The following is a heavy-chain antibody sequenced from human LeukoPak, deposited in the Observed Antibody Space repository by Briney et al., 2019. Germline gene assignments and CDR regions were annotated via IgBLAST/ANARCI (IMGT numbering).Heavy chain of an antibody. CDR2: ISYDGSNK. D-gene: IGHD6-13*01. V-gene: IGHV3-30*03. CDR3: ARGGDIAAAGNFYFDY. Sequence: GGSLRLSCAASGFTFSSYGMHWVRQAPGKGLEWVAVISYDGSNKYYADSVKGRFTISRDNSKNTLYLQMNSLRAEDTAVYYCARGGDIAAAGNFYFDYWGQGTLVTVSS. CDR1: GFTFSSYG. J-gene: IGHJ4*02.